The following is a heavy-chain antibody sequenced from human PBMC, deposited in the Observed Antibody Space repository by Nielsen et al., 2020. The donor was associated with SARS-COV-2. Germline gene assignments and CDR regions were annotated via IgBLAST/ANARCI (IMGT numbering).Heavy chain of an antibody. J-gene: IGHJ4*02. D-gene: IGHD3-22*01. V-gene: IGHV3-20*04. CDR3: AKFRNYYESSSQPSPRYYFDY. CDR1: GFTFDDYG. Sequence: GESLKISCAASGFTFDDYGMSWVRQAPGKGLEWVSGINWNGGSTGYADSVKGRFTISRDNSKNTLYLQMNSLRVEDTATYFCAKFRNYYESSSQPSPRYYFDYWGQGSRVTVSS. CDR2: INWNGGST.